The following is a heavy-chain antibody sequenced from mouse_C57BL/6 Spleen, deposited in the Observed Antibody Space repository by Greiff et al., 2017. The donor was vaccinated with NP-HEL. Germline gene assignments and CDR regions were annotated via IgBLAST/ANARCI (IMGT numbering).Heavy chain of an antibody. CDR3: ARRGIYDEAWFAY. V-gene: IGHV1-26*01. J-gene: IGHJ3*01. CDR1: GYTFTDYY. CDR2: INPNNGGT. D-gene: IGHD2-3*01. Sequence: VQLKESGPELVKPGASVKISCKASGYTFTDYYMNWVKQSHGKSLEWIGDINPNNGGTSYNQKFKGKATLTVDKSSSTAYMELRSLTSADSAVYYCARRGIYDEAWFAYWGQGTLVTVSA.